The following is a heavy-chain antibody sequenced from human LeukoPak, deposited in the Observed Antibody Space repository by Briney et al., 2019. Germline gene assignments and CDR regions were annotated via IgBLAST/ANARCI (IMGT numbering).Heavy chain of an antibody. CDR3: AKGPGGGYCSSTSCYTPYYMDV. Sequence: GGSLRLSCAASGFTFSSYGMHWVRQAPGKGLEWVAVISYDGSNKYYADSVKGRFTISRDNSKNTLYLQMNSLRAEDTAVYYCAKGPGGGYCSSTSCYTPYYMDVWGKGTTVTVSS. D-gene: IGHD2-2*02. CDR1: GFTFSSYG. CDR2: ISYDGSNK. V-gene: IGHV3-30*18. J-gene: IGHJ6*03.